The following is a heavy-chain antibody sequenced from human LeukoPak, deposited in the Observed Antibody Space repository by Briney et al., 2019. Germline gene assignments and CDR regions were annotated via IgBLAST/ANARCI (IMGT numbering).Heavy chain of an antibody. V-gene: IGHV4-61*02. J-gene: IGHJ3*02. CDR1: GGSISSGSYY. Sequence: SETLSLNCTVSGGSISSGSYYWSWIRQPAGKGLEWIGRIYTSGSTNYNPSLKSRVTISVDTSKNQSSLKLSSVTAADTAVYYCARVSDYVWGSYRSDIWGQGTMVTVSS. CDR2: IYTSGST. CDR3: ARVSDYVWGSYRSDI. D-gene: IGHD3-16*02.